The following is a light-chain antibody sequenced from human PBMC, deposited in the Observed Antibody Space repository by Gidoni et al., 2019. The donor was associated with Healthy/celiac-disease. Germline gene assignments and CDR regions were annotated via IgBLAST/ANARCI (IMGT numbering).Light chain of an antibody. V-gene: IGKV3-20*01. CDR2: GAS. Sequence: VLTPSPGTLSLSPGERATLSCRASQSVSSSYLAWYQQKPGQAPRLLIYGASSRATGIPDRCSGSGSGTDFTLTISRLEPEDFAVYYCQQYGSSPWTFGQGTKVEIK. CDR1: QSVSSSY. J-gene: IGKJ1*01. CDR3: QQYGSSPWT.